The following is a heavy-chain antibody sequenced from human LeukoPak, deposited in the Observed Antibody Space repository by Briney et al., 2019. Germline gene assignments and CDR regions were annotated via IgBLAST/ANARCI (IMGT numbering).Heavy chain of an antibody. CDR1: GYTFTSYD. J-gene: IGHJ5*02. CDR3: ARGTTVSPFDP. D-gene: IGHD4-17*01. Sequence: ASVKVSCKASGYTFTSYDIYWVRQATGPGLEWMGWMNPNSGNTGYAQEFQGRVTITRNTSISTAYMELSSLRSEDTAVYYCARGTTVSPFDPWGQGTLVTVSS. V-gene: IGHV1-8*03. CDR2: MNPNSGNT.